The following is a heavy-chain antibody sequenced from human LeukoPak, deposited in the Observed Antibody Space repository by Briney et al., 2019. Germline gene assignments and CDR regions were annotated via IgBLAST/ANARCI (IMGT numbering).Heavy chain of an antibody. CDR1: GFSFNTYW. J-gene: IGHJ4*02. V-gene: IGHV3-33*08. CDR3: ATFRRGWGLDY. D-gene: IGHD6-19*01. CDR2: IWYDGSNK. Sequence: GGSLRLSCAASGFSFNTYWMSWVRQAPGKGLEWVAVIWYDGSNKYYADSVKGRFTISRDNSKNTLYLQMNSLRAEDTAIFYCATFRRGWGLDYWGQGTLVTVSS.